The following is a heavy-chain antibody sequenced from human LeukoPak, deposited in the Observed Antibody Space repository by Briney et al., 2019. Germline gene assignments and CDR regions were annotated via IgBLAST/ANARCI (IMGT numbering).Heavy chain of an antibody. CDR2: ISAYNGNT. CDR3: ARVAGSSSWYGLGGANWFDP. CDR1: GYTFTSYG. V-gene: IGHV1-18*01. D-gene: IGHD6-13*01. Sequence: ASVKVSCKASGYTFTSYGISWVRQAPGQGLEWMGWISAYNGNTNYAKTLKGRVTMTTDTSTSTAYMELRSLRSDDTAVYYCARVAGSSSWYGLGGANWFDPWGQGTLVTVSS. J-gene: IGHJ5*02.